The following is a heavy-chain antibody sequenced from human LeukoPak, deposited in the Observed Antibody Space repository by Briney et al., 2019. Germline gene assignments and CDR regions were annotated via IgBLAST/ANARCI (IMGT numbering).Heavy chain of an antibody. J-gene: IGHJ4*02. CDR2: IYPGDSDT. V-gene: IGHV5-51*01. CDR3: ARQGSGVAPHY. CDR1: GYSFTSYW. D-gene: IGHD3-10*01. Sequence: GEALKISWKGSGYSFTSYWIGLGRQMPGKGLGWVGIIYPGDSDTRYSPPFQGQVTTTADKSISTGLLQWSSLEASEPALYYWARQGSGVAPHYWGEGTLVTVSS.